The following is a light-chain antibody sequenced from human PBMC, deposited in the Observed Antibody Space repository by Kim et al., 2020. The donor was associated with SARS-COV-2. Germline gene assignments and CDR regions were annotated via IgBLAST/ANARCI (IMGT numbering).Light chain of an antibody. CDR3: AAWDDNLNGYV. V-gene: IGLV1-44*01. J-gene: IGLJ1*01. Sequence: QSVLTQPPSASGTPGQRVTISCSGSTSNIGKNSVAWYQHLTGTAPKLLLYNNSQWPSGVPDRFSGSKSGTSASLAISGLQPEDEADYYCAAWDDNLNGYVFGTGTKDTVL. CDR2: NNS. CDR1: TSNIGKNS.